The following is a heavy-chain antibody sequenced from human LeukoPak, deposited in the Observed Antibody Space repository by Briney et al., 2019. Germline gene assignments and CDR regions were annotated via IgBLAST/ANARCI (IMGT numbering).Heavy chain of an antibody. J-gene: IGHJ4*02. CDR3: ARALGRSPCSAYECFYGSGSYFDY. V-gene: IGHV4-59*12. D-gene: IGHD3-10*01. Sequence: TSETLSLTCTVSGDSISSYYWSWIRQPPGKGLEWIGYIYYSGSTNYNPSLKSRVTISVDTSKNQFSLKLSSVTAADTAVYYCARALGRSPCSAYECFYGSGSYFDYWGQGTLVTVSS. CDR1: GDSISSYY. CDR2: IYYSGST.